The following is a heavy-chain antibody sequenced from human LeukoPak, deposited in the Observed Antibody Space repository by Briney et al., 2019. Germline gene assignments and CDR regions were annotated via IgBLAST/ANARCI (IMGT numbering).Heavy chain of an antibody. CDR3: AKDIGYCGGGSCSSDYFGLDV. Sequence: GGSLRLSCVASGYYFGDYGMHWVRQPPGKGLEWVSGTNWDTNNVGYADSVKGRFTISRDNAKNSLYLQMNSLRAEDTAVYYCAKDIGYCGGGSCSSDYFGLDVWGLGTTVTVSS. D-gene: IGHD2-15*01. CDR2: TNWDTNNV. V-gene: IGHV3-9*01. J-gene: IGHJ6*02. CDR1: GYYFGDYG.